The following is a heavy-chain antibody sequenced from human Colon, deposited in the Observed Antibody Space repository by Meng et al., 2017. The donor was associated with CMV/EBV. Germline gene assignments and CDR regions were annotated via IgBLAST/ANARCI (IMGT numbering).Heavy chain of an antibody. V-gene: IGHV3-72*01. D-gene: IGHD6-19*01. Sequence: SGVTFSDHYMDWVRQAPGKGVEWVGRIRNRADGSTAEYAASVKGRFTISRDDSKSSLYLQMNSLKTEDTAVYYCARPGYSSAWPDYWGQGILVTVSS. CDR2: IRNRADGSTA. CDR1: GVTFSDHY. CDR3: ARPGYSSAWPDY. J-gene: IGHJ4*02.